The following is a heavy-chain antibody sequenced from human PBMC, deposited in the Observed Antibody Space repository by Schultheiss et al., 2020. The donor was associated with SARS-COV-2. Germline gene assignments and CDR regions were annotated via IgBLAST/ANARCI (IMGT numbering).Heavy chain of an antibody. Sequence: SETLSLTCTVSGGSISSSYWSWIRQPPGKGLEWIGYIYYSGSTYYNPSLKSLVTISVDTSKNQFSLKLSSVTAADTAVYYCARDSSGSYSHRWFDPWGQGTLVTVSS. V-gene: IGHV4-59*01. CDR2: IYYSGST. CDR3: ARDSSGSYSHRWFDP. D-gene: IGHD1-26*01. CDR1: GGSISSSY. J-gene: IGHJ5*02.